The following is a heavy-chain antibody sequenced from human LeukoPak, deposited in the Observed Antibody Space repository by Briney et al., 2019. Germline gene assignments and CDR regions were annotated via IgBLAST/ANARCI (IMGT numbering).Heavy chain of an antibody. J-gene: IGHJ4*02. CDR2: ISYDGSNK. Sequence: PGGSLRLSCAASGFTFSSYTMHWVRQAPGKGLEWVAVISYDGSNKYYADSVKGRFTISRDNSKNTLYLQMNSLRAEDTAVYHCARVDSRTAQFDYWGQGTLVTVSS. V-gene: IGHV3-30-3*01. CDR3: ARVDSRTAQFDY. CDR1: GFTFSSYT. D-gene: IGHD6-13*01.